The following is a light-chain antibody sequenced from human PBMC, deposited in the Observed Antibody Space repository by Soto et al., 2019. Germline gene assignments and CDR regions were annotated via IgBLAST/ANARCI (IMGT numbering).Light chain of an antibody. CDR3: QQSYSTPLT. J-gene: IGKJ4*01. CDR2: AAS. CDR1: QSISNY. Sequence: DMQMTQSPSSLSASVGYRVSITCLASQSISNYLNWYQQKPGKAPKLLIYAASSLQSGVPSRFSGSGSGTDFTLTISSLQPEDFATYYCQQSYSTPLTFGGGTKVDIK. V-gene: IGKV1-39*01.